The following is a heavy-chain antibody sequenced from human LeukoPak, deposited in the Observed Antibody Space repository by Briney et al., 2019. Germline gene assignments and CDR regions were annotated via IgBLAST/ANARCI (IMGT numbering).Heavy chain of an antibody. CDR3: ASRMRNYDFLIGYYRDY. D-gene: IGHD3-3*01. V-gene: IGHV4-34*01. J-gene: IGHJ4*02. CDR2: INHSGST. Sequence: SSETLSLTCAVYGGSFSGYYWSWIRQPPGKGLEWIGEINHSGSTNYNPSLKSRVTISVDTSKNQFSLKLSSVTAADTAVYYCASRMRNYDFLIGYYRDYWGQGTLVTVSS. CDR1: GGSFSGYY.